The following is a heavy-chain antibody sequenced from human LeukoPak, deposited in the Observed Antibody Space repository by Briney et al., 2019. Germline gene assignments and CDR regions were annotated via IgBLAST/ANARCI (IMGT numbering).Heavy chain of an antibody. CDR1: GGSISSYY. Sequence: PSETLSLTCTVSGGSISSYYWSWIRLPPGKGLEWIGYIYYSGSTYYNPSLKSRVTISVDTSKNQFSLKLSSVTAADTAVYYCARGSVLRYFDWLSRIGYYYYGMDVWGQGTTVTVSS. CDR2: IYYSGST. J-gene: IGHJ6*02. D-gene: IGHD3-9*01. V-gene: IGHV4-30-4*01. CDR3: ARGSVLRYFDWLSRIGYYYYGMDV.